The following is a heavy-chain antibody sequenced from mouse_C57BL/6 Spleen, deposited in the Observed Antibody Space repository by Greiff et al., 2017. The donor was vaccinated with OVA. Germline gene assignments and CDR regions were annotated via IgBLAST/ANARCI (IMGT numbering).Heavy chain of an antibody. V-gene: IGHV5-9*01. J-gene: IGHJ2*01. CDR2: ISGGGGNT. Sequence: EVNLVESGGGLVKPGGSLKLSCAASGFTFSSYTMSWVRQTPEKRLEWVATISGGGGNTYYPDSVKGRFTISRDNAKNTLYLQMSSLRSEDTALYYCARNPNFDYWGQGTTLTVAS. CDR3: ARNPNFDY. CDR1: GFTFSSYT.